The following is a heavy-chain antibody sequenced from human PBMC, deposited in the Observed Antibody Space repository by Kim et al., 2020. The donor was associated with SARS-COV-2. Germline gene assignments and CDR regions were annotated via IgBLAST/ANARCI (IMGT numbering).Heavy chain of an antibody. CDR3: ARVRGYSFGEFDS. D-gene: IGHD5-18*01. J-gene: IGHJ4*02. V-gene: IGHV5-51*01. Sequence: YSPSFQGQVTISADKSITTAYLQWSSLKASDTAMYYCARVRGYSFGEFDSWGRGTLVTVSS.